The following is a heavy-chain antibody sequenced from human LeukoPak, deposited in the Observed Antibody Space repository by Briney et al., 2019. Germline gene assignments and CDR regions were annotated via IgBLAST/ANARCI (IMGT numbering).Heavy chain of an antibody. CDR3: ARGDYYDTSGFRGGYYYYGMDV. CDR2: ISSSGSTI. D-gene: IGHD3-22*01. V-gene: IGHV3-48*03. Sequence: GGSLRLSCAASGFTFSYHEMNLVRQAPGKGLEWISYISSSGSTIYYADSVKGRFTISRDNAKNSLYLQMNSLRAEDTAVYYCARGDYYDTSGFRGGYYYYGMDVWGHGTTVTVSS. CDR1: GFTFSYHE. J-gene: IGHJ6*02.